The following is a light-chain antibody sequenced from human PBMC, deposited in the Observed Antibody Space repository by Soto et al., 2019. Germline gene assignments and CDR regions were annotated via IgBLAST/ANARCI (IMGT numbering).Light chain of an antibody. J-gene: IGKJ3*01. V-gene: IGKV3-20*01. CDR2: GAS. CDR1: QSVSSSY. Sequence: EIVMTQSPATLSVSPGERATLSCRASQSVSSSYLALYQQKPGQAPRLLIYGASSRATGIPDRFSGSGSGTDFTLTISRLEPEDFAVYYCQQYGGSFRVFGPRTKVDI. CDR3: QQYGGSFRV.